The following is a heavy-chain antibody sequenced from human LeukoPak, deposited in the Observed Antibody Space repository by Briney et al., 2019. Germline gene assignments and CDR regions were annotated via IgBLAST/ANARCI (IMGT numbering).Heavy chain of an antibody. CDR1: GYTLPELS. CDR2: FDPENGET. V-gene: IGHV1-24*01. D-gene: IGHD3-9*01. J-gene: IGHJ3*02. Sequence: ASVNVSCQVTGYTLPELSIHWVRQAPGKGLAWMGGFDPENGETIYAQKFQGRVTMTEDTSTDTAYLELSSLRPEDTAFYYCATAGGAVPGYDAFDIWGQGTLVTVSS. CDR3: ATAGGAVPGYDAFDI.